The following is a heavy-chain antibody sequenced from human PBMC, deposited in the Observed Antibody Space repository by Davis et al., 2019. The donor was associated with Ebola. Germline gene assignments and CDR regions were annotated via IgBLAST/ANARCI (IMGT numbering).Heavy chain of an antibody. J-gene: IGHJ4*02. CDR3: ARGTDGYNPGGYFDS. CDR2: IYPDDSDT. Sequence: GESLKISCKASGYNFPSYWIGWVRQKSGEGLEWMGIIYPDDSDTRYSPSFQGQVTISVDKSIDTAYLQWSSLKASDTAMYYCARGTDGYNPGGYFDSWGQGTLVTVSS. CDR1: GYNFPSYW. V-gene: IGHV5-51*01. D-gene: IGHD5-24*01.